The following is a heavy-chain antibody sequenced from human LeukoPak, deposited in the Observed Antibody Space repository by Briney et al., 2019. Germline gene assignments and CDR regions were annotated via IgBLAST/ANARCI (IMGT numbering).Heavy chain of an antibody. Sequence: GGSLRLSCEASGFTLNRYEFIWVRQAPGKGLEWVSYIHTSASTTYYADSVRGRFSISRDNAKSSLYLQMNSLRAEDTAVYYCAKWFPGNMDVWGKGTTVTVSS. V-gene: IGHV3-48*03. D-gene: IGHD3-22*01. CDR3: AKWFPGNMDV. CDR1: GFTLNRYE. CDR2: IHTSASTT. J-gene: IGHJ6*04.